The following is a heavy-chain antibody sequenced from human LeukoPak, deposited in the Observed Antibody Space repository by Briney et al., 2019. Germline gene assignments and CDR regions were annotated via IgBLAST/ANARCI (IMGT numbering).Heavy chain of an antibody. CDR3: ARGDTVAARPGRFDY. Sequence: KPSETLSLTCAVYGGSFSGYYWSWIRQPPGKGLEWIGEIIHRGSTNYNPSLKSRLTMSVDTSKNQFSLKLSSVTAADTAVYYCARGDTVAARPGRFDYWGQGTLVTVSS. J-gene: IGHJ4*02. CDR2: IIHRGST. D-gene: IGHD6-6*01. CDR1: GGSFSGYY. V-gene: IGHV4-34*01.